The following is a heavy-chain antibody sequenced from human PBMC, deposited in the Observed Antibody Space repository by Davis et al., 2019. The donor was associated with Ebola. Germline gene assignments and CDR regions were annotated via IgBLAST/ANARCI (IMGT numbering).Heavy chain of an antibody. CDR3: ARELAVTGHRSTDY. J-gene: IGHJ4*02. Sequence: ASVKVSCKASGYTFTSYVISWVRQAPGQGLEWMGWISAGNGNTKYSQKFQGRVTMTRDMSISTAYMELSSLRSDDTALYYCARELAVTGHRSTDYWGQGTLVTVSS. CDR1: GYTFTSYV. D-gene: IGHD6-19*01. V-gene: IGHV1-18*01. CDR2: ISAGNGNT.